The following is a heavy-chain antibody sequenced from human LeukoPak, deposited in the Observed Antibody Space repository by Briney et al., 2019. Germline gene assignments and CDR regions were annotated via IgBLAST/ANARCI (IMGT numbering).Heavy chain of an antibody. CDR1: GFHFSSHA. CDR2: ISGSGGST. Sequence: GGPLRLHCAASGFHFSSHAMIWVRQSPGKALHSASAISGSGGSTYYADSVKGRFTISRDNSKNTLYLQMNSLRAEDTAVYYCAKLSGYSYGYFDYWGQGTLVTVSS. CDR3: AKLSGYSYGYFDY. D-gene: IGHD5-18*01. J-gene: IGHJ4*02. V-gene: IGHV3-23*01.